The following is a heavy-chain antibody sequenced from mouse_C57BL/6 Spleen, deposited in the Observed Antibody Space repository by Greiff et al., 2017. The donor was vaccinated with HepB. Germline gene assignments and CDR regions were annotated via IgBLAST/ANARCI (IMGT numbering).Heavy chain of an antibody. J-gene: IGHJ2*01. CDR3: ARGGLRRGFFDY. V-gene: IGHV1-82*01. CDR2: IYPGDGDT. Sequence: QVQLQQSGPELVKPGASVKISCKASGYAFSSSWMNWVKQRPGKGLEWIGRIYPGDGDTNYNGKFKGKATLTADKSSSTAYMQLSSLTSEDSAVYFCARGGLRRGFFDYWGQGTTLTVSS. D-gene: IGHD2-4*01. CDR1: GYAFSSSW.